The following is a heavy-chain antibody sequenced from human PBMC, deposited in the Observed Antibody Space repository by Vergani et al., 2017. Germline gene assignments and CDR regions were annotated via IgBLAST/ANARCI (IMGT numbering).Heavy chain of an antibody. J-gene: IGHJ4*02. CDR3: AREHSSRFDY. D-gene: IGHD6-19*01. Sequence: QLQLQESGPGLVKPSETLSLTCTVPGGSISSSSYYWGWIRQPPGKGLEWIGSIYYSGSTYYNPSLKSRGTISVDTSKNQVSLKLSSVTAADTAVYYCAREHSSRFDYWGQGTLVTVSS. CDR2: IYYSGST. V-gene: IGHV4-39*07. CDR1: GGSISSSSYY.